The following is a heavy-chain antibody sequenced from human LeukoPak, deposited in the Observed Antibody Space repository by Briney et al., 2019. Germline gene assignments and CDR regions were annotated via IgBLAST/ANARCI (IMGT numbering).Heavy chain of an antibody. D-gene: IGHD3-10*01. J-gene: IGHJ4*02. Sequence: PGGSLRLSCAASGFTFSSYAMHWVRQAPGKGLEWVAVISYDGSNKYYADSVKGRFTISRDNSKNSLYLQMISLRAEDTALYYCAKEYLPLGGYGSGSRDFDYWGQGTLVTVSS. CDR3: AKEYLPLGGYGSGSRDFDY. CDR2: ISYDGSNK. V-gene: IGHV3-30-3*01. CDR1: GFTFSSYA.